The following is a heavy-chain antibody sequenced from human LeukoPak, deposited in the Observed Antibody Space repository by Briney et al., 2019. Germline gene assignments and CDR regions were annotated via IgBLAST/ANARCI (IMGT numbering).Heavy chain of an antibody. D-gene: IGHD1-14*01. CDR3: ARLDRASYGMDV. V-gene: IGHV5-10-1*01. CDR1: GYSFTKYW. CDR2: IDPSDSYT. Sequence: GESLKISCKGSGYSFTKYWISWVRQMSGKGLEWMGRIDPSDSYTNYSPSFQGHVTISADKSISTAYLQWSSLKASDTAMYYCARLDRASYGMDVWGKGTTVTVSS. J-gene: IGHJ6*04.